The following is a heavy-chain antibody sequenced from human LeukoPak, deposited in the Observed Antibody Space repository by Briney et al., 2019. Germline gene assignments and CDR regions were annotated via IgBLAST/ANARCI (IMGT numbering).Heavy chain of an antibody. Sequence: GGSLRLSCAASGFTFSSYSMNWVRQAPGKGLEWVSSISSSSSYIYYADSVKGRFTISRDNAKNSLYLQMNSLRAEDTAVYYCARFGSLNYYGSGSYSQAWGQGTLVTVSS. D-gene: IGHD3-10*01. CDR3: ARFGSLNYYGSGSYSQA. J-gene: IGHJ4*02. CDR2: ISSSSSYI. CDR1: GFTFSSYS. V-gene: IGHV3-21*01.